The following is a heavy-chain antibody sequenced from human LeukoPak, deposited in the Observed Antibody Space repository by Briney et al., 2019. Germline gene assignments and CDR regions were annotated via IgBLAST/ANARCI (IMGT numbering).Heavy chain of an antibody. J-gene: IGHJ4*02. V-gene: IGHV4-59*08. CDR2: IYYSGST. Sequence: SETLSLTCTVSGGSISSYYWSWIRQPPGKGLEWIGYIYYSGSTNYNPSLKSRVTISVDTSKNQFSLKLRSVTAADTAVYYCASHSGGNSEVFDYWGQGTLVTVSS. CDR3: ASHSGGNSEVFDY. D-gene: IGHD4-23*01. CDR1: GGSISSYY.